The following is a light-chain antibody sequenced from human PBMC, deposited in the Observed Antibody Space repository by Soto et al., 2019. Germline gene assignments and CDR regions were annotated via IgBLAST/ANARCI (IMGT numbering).Light chain of an antibody. CDR1: QNIGRW. Sequence: DIQMTQSPSTLAASVGDRVTITCRASQNIGRWLAWYQQKPGKAPKLLIYDASNLESGVPSRFSASGSGTEFTLTISGLQPDDFATYYCQKYNNFFFNFGGGTKVDIK. CDR3: QKYNNFFFN. J-gene: IGKJ4*01. CDR2: DAS. V-gene: IGKV1-5*01.